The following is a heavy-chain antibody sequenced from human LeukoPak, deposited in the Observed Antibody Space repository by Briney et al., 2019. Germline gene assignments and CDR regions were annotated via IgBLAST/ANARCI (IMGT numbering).Heavy chain of an antibody. D-gene: IGHD5-12*01. CDR3: ARGSPLVDIVATMCIDI. CDR1: GGSISSSNW. CDR2: IYHSGST. J-gene: IGHJ3*02. Sequence: SETLSLTCAVSGGSISSSNWWSWVRQPPGKGLEWIGEIYHSGSTNYDPSLKSRVTISVDKSKNQFSLKLSSVTAADTAVYYCARGSPLVDIVATMCIDIWGQGTMVTVSS. V-gene: IGHV4-4*02.